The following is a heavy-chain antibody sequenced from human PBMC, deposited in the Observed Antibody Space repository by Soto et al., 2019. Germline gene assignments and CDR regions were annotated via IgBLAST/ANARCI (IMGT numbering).Heavy chain of an antibody. CDR3: ARDLPPVDY. Sequence: ASVKVSCKASGGTFSSYTISWVRQAPGQGLEWLGWISAYNGNTNYAQKLQGRVTMTTDTSTSTAYMELRSLRSDDTAVYYCARDLPPVDYWGQGTLVTVSS. V-gene: IGHV1-18*01. J-gene: IGHJ4*02. CDR2: ISAYNGNT. CDR1: GGTFSSYT.